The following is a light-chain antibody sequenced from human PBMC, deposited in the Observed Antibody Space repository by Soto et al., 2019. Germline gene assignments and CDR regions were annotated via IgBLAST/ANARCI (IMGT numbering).Light chain of an antibody. Sequence: QSVLTQSPSASASLGASVKLTCTLSSGHSSYGIAWHQQQAEKGPRFLLKLNSDGSHSKGDGVPDRFLGSSSGAERYLTISSLQSDDEADYYCQTWATGIWVFGGGTKLTVL. V-gene: IGLV4-69*01. CDR3: QTWATGIWV. CDR2: LNSDGSH. CDR1: SGHSSYG. J-gene: IGLJ3*02.